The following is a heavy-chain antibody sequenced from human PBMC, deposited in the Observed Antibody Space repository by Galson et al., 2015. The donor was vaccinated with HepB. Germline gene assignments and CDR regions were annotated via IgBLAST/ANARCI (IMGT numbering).Heavy chain of an antibody. V-gene: IGHV5-51*01. CDR3: ARLPIRVWGSYRHETYFDY. CDR2: IYPGDSDT. CDR1: GYSFTSYW. D-gene: IGHD3-16*02. J-gene: IGHJ4*02. Sequence: QSGAEVKKPGESLKISCKGSGYSFTSYWIGWVRQMPGKGLEWMGIIYPGDSDTRYSPSFQGQVTISADKSISTAYLQWSSLKASDTAMYYCARLPIRVWGSYRHETYFDYWGQGTLVTVSS.